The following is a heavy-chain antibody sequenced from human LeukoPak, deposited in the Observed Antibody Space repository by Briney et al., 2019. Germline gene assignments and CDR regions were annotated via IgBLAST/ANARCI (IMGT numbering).Heavy chain of an antibody. J-gene: IGHJ6*03. CDR3: AKNRGHCVDGVCHNYYYMDV. CDR2: ISDSGGST. CDR1: GITLSNYG. V-gene: IGHV3-23*01. Sequence: GGSLRLSCAVSGITLSNYGMSWVRQAPGKGLEWVAGISDSGGSTNYADSVKGRFTISRDNPKNTLYLQMNSPRAEDTAVYYCAKNRGHCVDGVCHNYYYMDVWGRGTTVTVSS. D-gene: IGHD2-8*01.